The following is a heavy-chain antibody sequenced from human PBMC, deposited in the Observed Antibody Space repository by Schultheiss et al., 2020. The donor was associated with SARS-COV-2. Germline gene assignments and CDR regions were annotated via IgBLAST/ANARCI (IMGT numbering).Heavy chain of an antibody. J-gene: IGHJ5*02. CDR2: IYYSGST. V-gene: IGHV4-61*08. CDR3: ARDGTVTWFDP. Sequence: SQTLSLTCTVSGGSISSGDYYWSWIRQPPGKGLEWIGYIYYSGSTNYNPSLKSRVTISVDTSKNQFSLKLSSVTAADTAVYYCARDGTVTWFDPWGQGTLVTVSS. D-gene: IGHD4-11*01. CDR1: GGSISSGDYY.